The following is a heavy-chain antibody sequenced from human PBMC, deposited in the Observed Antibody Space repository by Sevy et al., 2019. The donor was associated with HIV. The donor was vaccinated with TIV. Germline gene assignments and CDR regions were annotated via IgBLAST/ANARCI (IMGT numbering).Heavy chain of an antibody. CDR2: ISGSGGST. V-gene: IGHV3-23*01. Sequence: GGSLRLSCAASGFTLSSYAMSWVRQAPGKGLEWVSAISGSGGSTYYADSVKGRFTISRDNSKNTLYLQMNSLRAEDTAVYYCAKTSRVVGATSAFDIWGQGTMVTVSS. CDR1: GFTLSSYA. CDR3: AKTSRVVGATSAFDI. J-gene: IGHJ3*02. D-gene: IGHD1-26*01.